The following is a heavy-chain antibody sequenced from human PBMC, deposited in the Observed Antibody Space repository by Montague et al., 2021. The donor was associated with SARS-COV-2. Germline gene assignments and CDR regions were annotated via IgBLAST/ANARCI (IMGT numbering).Heavy chain of an antibody. J-gene: IGHJ5*02. Sequence: SETLSLTCSVSGASITNFFWSWIRQPPGKRLEWIGHISYIGDVNYNPPLESRVTISADTSKNQFSLKLISVTAADTAVYYCARHVRHYDPLTGNLQGWFDPWGQGILVTVSS. CDR2: ISYIGDV. CDR1: GASITNFF. CDR3: ARHVRHYDPLTGNLQGWFDP. V-gene: IGHV4-59*08. D-gene: IGHD3-9*01.